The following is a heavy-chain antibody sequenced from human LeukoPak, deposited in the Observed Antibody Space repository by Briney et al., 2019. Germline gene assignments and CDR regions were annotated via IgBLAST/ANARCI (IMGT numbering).Heavy chain of an antibody. D-gene: IGHD1-7*01. V-gene: IGHV4-39*07. Sequence: SETLSLTCTVSGGSITSSSYYWGWIRQPPGKGLEWIGSIYYSGSTYYNPSLKSRVTILVDTSKNQFSLKLSSVTAADTAVYYCARDPRNYDAFDIWGQGTMVTVSS. J-gene: IGHJ3*02. CDR1: GGSITSSSYY. CDR2: IYYSGST. CDR3: ARDPRNYDAFDI.